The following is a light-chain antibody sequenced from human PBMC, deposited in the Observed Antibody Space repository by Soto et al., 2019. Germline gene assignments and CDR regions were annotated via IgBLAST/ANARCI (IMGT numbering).Light chain of an antibody. J-gene: IGKJ3*01. CDR1: QSLLYSSNNMDY. Sequence: DIVMTQSPDSLAVSLGERATINCKSTQSLLYSSNNMDYLAWYQQKPGQPPKLLIYWASVRESGVPDRFSGSGSGTPFTLTISSLQAEDVAVYYCQQYYGTPFSFGPGTKVEI. CDR2: WAS. CDR3: QQYYGTPFS. V-gene: IGKV4-1*01.